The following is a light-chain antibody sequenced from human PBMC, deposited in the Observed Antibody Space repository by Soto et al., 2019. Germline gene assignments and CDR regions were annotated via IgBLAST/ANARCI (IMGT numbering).Light chain of an antibody. J-gene: IGLJ1*01. V-gene: IGLV2-8*01. CDR3: SSYTNINTRACV. Sequence: QSALTQPPSASGSPGQSVTISCTGTSSDVGRYIYVSWYQQHPGKAPKIIMYEVSKRPSGVPDRFSGSKSGNTASLTVSGLQAEDEADYYCSSYTNINTRACVFGTGTKVTVL. CDR1: SSDVGRYIY. CDR2: EVS.